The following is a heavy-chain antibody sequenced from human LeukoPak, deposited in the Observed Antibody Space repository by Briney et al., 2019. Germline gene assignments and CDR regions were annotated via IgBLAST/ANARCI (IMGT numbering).Heavy chain of an antibody. CDR1: GFTFSSYA. J-gene: IGHJ6*03. V-gene: IGHV3-23*01. D-gene: IGHD2-8*02. CDR2: ISGSGGST. CDR3: AKDSEYWDMDV. Sequence: GGSLRLSCAASGFTFSSYAMNWVRQAPGQGLEWVSSISGSGGSTYYADSVKGRFTISRDSSKNTLYLQMNSLRAEDTAVYYCAKDSEYWDMDVWGKGTTVTVSS.